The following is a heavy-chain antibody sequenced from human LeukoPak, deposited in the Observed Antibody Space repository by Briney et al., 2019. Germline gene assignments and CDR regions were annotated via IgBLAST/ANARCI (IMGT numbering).Heavy chain of an antibody. CDR2: FISNGCST. D-gene: IGHD3-9*01. CDR1: GFTFSSYA. V-gene: IGHV3-64*01. CDR3: AREGSPTYYDILTGFPTTDAFDT. J-gene: IGHJ3*02. Sequence: PGGSLRLSCAASGFTFSSYAMHWARQAPGRGREYVSAFISNGCSTYYANSVKGRFTISRDNSKNTLYLQMGSLRAEDMAVYYCAREGSPTYYDILTGFPTTDAFDTWGQGTMVTVSS.